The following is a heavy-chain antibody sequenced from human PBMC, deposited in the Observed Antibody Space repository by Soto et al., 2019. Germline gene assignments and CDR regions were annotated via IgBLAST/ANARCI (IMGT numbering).Heavy chain of an antibody. Sequence: QVQLVQSGTEVKKPGSSVKVSCKASGGTFRNYPINWVRQAPGQGLEWMGSSFPLTDIPDYAQNFQGRLTISADNSTSTAYMELSSLTSDATAMYFCARGPLVVLNYFESWGQGTLVTVSS. CDR1: GGTFRNYP. CDR2: SFPLTDIP. V-gene: IGHV1-69*02. CDR3: ARGPLVVLNYFES. J-gene: IGHJ4*02.